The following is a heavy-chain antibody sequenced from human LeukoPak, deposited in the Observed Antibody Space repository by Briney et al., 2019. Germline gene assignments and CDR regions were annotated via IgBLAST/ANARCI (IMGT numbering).Heavy chain of an antibody. V-gene: IGHV4-59*08. J-gene: IGHJ4*02. CDR3: ARRPTGDPKFDY. CDR2: IYSSGST. D-gene: IGHD7-27*01. Sequence: PSETLSLTCSVSGGSISNYFWTWIRPPPGKGLEWIGYIYSSGSTYYNPSLKSRVTISVDTSKNRFSLKLSTVTAADTAVYYCARRPTGDPKFDYWGQGTLVTVSS. CDR1: GGSISNYF.